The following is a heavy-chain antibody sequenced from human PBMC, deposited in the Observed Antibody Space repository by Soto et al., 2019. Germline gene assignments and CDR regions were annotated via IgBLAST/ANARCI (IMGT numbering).Heavy chain of an antibody. CDR3: ARAPSIFGVVITIPDFDY. CDR2: ISAYNGNT. Sequence: ASVKVSCKASGYTFTIYGISCVLQSPLQWREWMGCISAYNGNTNYAQKLQGRVTMTTDTSTSTAYMELRSLRSDDTAVYYCARAPSIFGVVITIPDFDYWGRGTLVTVSS. CDR1: GYTFTIYG. J-gene: IGHJ4*02. V-gene: IGHV1-18*04. D-gene: IGHD3-3*01.